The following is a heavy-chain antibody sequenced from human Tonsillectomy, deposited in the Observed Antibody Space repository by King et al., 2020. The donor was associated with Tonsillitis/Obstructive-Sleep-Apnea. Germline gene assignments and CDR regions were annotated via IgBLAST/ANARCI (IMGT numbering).Heavy chain of an antibody. CDR3: AELTGGD. J-gene: IGHJ4*02. CDR1: GGSISSSSYY. CDR2: INYSGST. V-gene: IGHV4-39*01. Sequence: VQLQESGPGLVKPSETLSLTCTVSGGSISSSSYYWGWIRQPPGKGLEWIGSINYSGSTYYNPSLKSRVTISVDTSQNQFSLKLSSVAAADTAVYYCAELTGGDWGQGTLVTVSS. D-gene: IGHD7-27*01.